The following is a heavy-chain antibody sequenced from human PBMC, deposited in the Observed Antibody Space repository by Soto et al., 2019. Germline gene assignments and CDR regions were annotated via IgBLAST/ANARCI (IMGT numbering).Heavy chain of an antibody. CDR2: IYYSGST. CDR3: ARHDRLHNPIWSFDM. J-gene: IGHJ3*02. CDR1: GGSISSSTYY. D-gene: IGHD3-22*01. Sequence: QLQLQESGPGLVKPSETLSLTCTVSGGSISSSTYYWGWIRQPPGKGLEWIGSIYYSGSTFNNPSLKSRVTLSVDTSKNQFSLKLSSVTAADTAVYYCARHDRLHNPIWSFDMWGQGTMVTVSS. V-gene: IGHV4-39*01.